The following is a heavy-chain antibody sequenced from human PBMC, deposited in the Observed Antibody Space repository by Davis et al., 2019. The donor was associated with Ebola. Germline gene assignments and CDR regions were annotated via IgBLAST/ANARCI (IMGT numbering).Heavy chain of an antibody. V-gene: IGHV4-4*07. D-gene: IGHD3-3*01. CDR2: IYTSGST. CDR1: RGSISGYY. Sequence: PSETLSLTCTVSRGSISGYYWSWIRQPAGKGLEWIGRIYTSGSTDYNPSLKSRVTISVDTSKNQFSLTLRSVTAADTAVYYCARGTETPTTFGVVQAFDYWGQGTLVTVSS. CDR3: ARGTETPTTFGVVQAFDY. J-gene: IGHJ4*02.